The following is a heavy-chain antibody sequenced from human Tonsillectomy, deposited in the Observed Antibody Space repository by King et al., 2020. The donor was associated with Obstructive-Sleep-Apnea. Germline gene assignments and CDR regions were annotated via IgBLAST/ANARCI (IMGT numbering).Heavy chain of an antibody. V-gene: IGHV3-15*01. CDR1: GFTFTYAW. CDR3: TTGYGVVVVPGVTRNYFDY. CDR2: IKSKIDGGTP. J-gene: IGHJ4*02. Sequence: LVQSGGGSVQPGGSLRLSCAASGFTFTYAWMTWVRQAPGKGLEWVGRIKSKIDGGTPDYAAPVKGRFTISRDDSKTTVYLEMNSLKTEDTAVYYCTTGYGVVVVPGVTRNYFDYWGQGTLVTVSS. D-gene: IGHD2-2*01.